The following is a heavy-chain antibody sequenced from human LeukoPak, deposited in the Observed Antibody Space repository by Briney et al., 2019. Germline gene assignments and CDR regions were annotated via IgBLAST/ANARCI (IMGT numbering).Heavy chain of an antibody. Sequence: GASVKVSCKASGYTFTGYSMNWVRQAPGQGLEWMGWINSGSGFTKYAQKFQGRVTMTRDTSITTVYMDLTRLTSDDTAVYYCARNFDMKGFDPWGQGTLVTVSS. D-gene: IGHD3-9*01. CDR2: INSGSGFT. V-gene: IGHV1-2*02. CDR3: ARNFDMKGFDP. CDR1: GYTFTGYS. J-gene: IGHJ5*02.